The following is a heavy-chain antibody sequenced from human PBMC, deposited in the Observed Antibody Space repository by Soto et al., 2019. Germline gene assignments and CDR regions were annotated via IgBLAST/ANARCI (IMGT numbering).Heavy chain of an antibody. CDR2: ISGRGGST. J-gene: IGHJ4*02. CDR3: AKGQMVYAAPPFDY. V-gene: IGHV3-23*01. Sequence: GGSLRLSCAASGFTFSSYAMSWVRQAPGKGLEWVSAISGRGGSTYYADSVEGRFTISRDSSTNTLYLQMNSLRAEDTAVYYCAKGQMVYAAPPFDYWGQGTLVTVSS. CDR1: GFTFSSYA. D-gene: IGHD2-8*01.